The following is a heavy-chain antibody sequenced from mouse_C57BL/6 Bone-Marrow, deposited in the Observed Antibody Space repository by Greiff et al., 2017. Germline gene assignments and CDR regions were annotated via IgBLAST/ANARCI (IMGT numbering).Heavy chain of an antibody. CDR2: ISDGGSYT. CDR1: GFTFSSYA. D-gene: IGHD4-1*01. V-gene: IGHV5-4*01. CDR3: ARLNWDYAMDY. J-gene: IGHJ4*01. Sequence: EVHLVESGGGLVKPGGSLKLSCAASGFTFSSYAMSWVRQTPEKRLEGVATISDGGSYTYYPDNVKGRFTISRDNAKNNLYLQMSHLKSEDTAMYYCARLNWDYAMDYWGQGTSVTVSS.